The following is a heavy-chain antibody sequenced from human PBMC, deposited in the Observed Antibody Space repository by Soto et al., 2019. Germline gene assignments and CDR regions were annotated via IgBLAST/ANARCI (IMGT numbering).Heavy chain of an antibody. V-gene: IGHV3-23*01. CDR2: ISGSGGTT. CDR3: SKFLSHPNGSGSYYYCMDV. J-gene: IGHJ6*02. CDR1: GFSFSSYA. Sequence: GGSLRLSCAASGFSFSSYAMSWVRQAPGKGMEWVSAISGSGGTTYYADSVKGPLTTSRDTSKNTLYLQMNRLRAEETAVYYCSKFLSHPNGSGSYYYCMDVWGQGTTVTVSS. D-gene: IGHD3-10*01.